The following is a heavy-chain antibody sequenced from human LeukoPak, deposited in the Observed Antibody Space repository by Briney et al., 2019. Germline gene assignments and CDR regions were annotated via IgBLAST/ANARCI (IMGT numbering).Heavy chain of an antibody. V-gene: IGHV4-59*08. Sequence: PSETLSLTCTVSGGSINNYYWSWIRQPPGKGLEWIGNINYSGSTNYXPSLKSRVTISVDTSKNQFSLKLSSETAADTAVYYCARQQLVXSXGXHWYFDVWGRGTLVIDSS. CDR1: GGSINNYY. D-gene: IGHD6-13*01. CDR2: INYSGST. CDR3: ARQQLVXSXGXHWYFDV. J-gene: IGHJ2*01.